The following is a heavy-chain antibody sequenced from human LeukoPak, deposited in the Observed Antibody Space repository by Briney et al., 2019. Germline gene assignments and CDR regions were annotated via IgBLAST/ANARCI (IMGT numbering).Heavy chain of an antibody. V-gene: IGHV3-23*01. CDR3: AKRGYREYCSSRNCQNWFDP. CDR1: AFGFNTYA. D-gene: IGHD2/OR15-2a*01. J-gene: IGHJ5*02. CDR2: ISGSGGTT. Sequence: PGGSLRLSCAASAFGFNTYAMSWVRQAPGKGLEWVSVISGSGGTTDYADSVKGRFTISRDNSNNTLYLQMNSLRGEDTAVYYCAKRGYREYCSSRNCQNWFDPWGQGTLVIVSS.